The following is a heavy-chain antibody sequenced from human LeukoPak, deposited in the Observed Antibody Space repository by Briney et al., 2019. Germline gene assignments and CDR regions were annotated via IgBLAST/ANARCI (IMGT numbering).Heavy chain of an antibody. D-gene: IGHD3-22*01. V-gene: IGHV3-30*03. Sequence: GGSLRLSCAASGFTFSSYGMHWVRQAPGKGLEWVAVISYDGSNKYYADSVKGRFTISRDNSKNTLYLQMNSLRAEDTAVYYCARDLYYYDSSGYYDYWGQGTLVTVSS. J-gene: IGHJ4*02. CDR1: GFTFSSYG. CDR2: ISYDGSNK. CDR3: ARDLYYYDSSGYYDY.